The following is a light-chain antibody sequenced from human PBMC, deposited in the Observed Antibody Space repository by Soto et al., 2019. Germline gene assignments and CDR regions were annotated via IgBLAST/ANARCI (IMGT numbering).Light chain of an antibody. J-gene: IGKJ1*01. Sequence: DIQTAQSPSSLSASIGDRFTITCLASQTVNTYLNWYQQKPGKAPKLLIYAASTLQGGVPSRFSGSGSGTDFTLTISGLQSEDFATYYCQQYYSYPRTFAQGAKVDNK. V-gene: IGKV1-39*01. CDR1: QTVNTY. CDR3: QQYYSYPRT. CDR2: AAS.